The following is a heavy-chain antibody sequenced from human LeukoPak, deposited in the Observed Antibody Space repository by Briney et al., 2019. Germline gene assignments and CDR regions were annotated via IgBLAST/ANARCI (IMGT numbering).Heavy chain of an antibody. Sequence: GGSLRLSCAASGFTFSSYGMSWVRQAPGKGLEWVSSISDDGRSTYYADSVKGRFTIPKDNSKNTMYLQMNNLRAEDTAIYYCAKRVPYTSSSVYFDYWGRGTLVTVSS. J-gene: IGHJ4*02. V-gene: IGHV3-23*01. CDR2: ISDDGRST. D-gene: IGHD6-6*01. CDR1: GFTFSSYG. CDR3: AKRVPYTSSSVYFDY.